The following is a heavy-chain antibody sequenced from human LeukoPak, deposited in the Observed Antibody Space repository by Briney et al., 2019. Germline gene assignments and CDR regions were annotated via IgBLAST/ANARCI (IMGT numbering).Heavy chain of an antibody. D-gene: IGHD3-10*01. CDR3: ARASHITMVRGTNDAFDI. Sequence: GGSLRLSCAASGFTFSSYAMHWVRQAPGKGLEWVAVISYDGSNKYYADSVKGRFTISRDNSKNTLYLQMNSLRAEDTAVYYCARASHITMVRGTNDAFDIWGQGTMVTVSS. J-gene: IGHJ3*02. CDR2: ISYDGSNK. CDR1: GFTFSSYA. V-gene: IGHV3-30-3*01.